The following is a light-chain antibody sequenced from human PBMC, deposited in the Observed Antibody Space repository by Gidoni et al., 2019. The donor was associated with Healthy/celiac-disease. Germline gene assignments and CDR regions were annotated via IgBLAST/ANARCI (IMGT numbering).Light chain of an antibody. CDR1: QDISNY. CDR3: QQYDNLPIT. Sequence: DIQMPQSPSSLSASVGDRVTITCQASQDISNYLNWYQQKLGQAPKLLIYDASNLETGVPSRFSGSGSGTDFTFTISSLQPEDIATYYCQQYDNLPITFGQGTRLEIK. V-gene: IGKV1-33*01. CDR2: DAS. J-gene: IGKJ5*01.